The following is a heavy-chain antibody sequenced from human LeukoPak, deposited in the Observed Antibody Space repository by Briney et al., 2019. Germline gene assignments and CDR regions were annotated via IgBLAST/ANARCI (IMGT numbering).Heavy chain of an antibody. D-gene: IGHD2-2*01. CDR3: ARGRPYCSSTSCWKNWFDP. Sequence: ASVKVSCKASGYTFTGYYVHWVRQAPGQGLEWMGWINPNSGGTNYAQKFQGRVTMTRDTSISTAYMELSRLRSDDTAVYYCARGRPYCSSTSCWKNWFDPWGQGTLVTVSS. CDR2: INPNSGGT. V-gene: IGHV1-2*02. CDR1: GYTFTGYY. J-gene: IGHJ5*02.